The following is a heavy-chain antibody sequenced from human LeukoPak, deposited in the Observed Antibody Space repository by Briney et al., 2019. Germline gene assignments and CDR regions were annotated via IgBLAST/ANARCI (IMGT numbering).Heavy chain of an antibody. CDR1: GFTFSSYA. Sequence: PGGSLRLFCAASGFTFSSYAMSWVRQAPGKGLEWVSAISGSGGSTYYADSVKGRFTISRDNSKNTLYLQMNSLRAEDTAVYYCAKVYGSGSLYYYYYMDVWGKGTTVTVSS. J-gene: IGHJ6*03. CDR2: ISGSGGST. D-gene: IGHD3-10*01. V-gene: IGHV3-23*01. CDR3: AKVYGSGSLYYYYYMDV.